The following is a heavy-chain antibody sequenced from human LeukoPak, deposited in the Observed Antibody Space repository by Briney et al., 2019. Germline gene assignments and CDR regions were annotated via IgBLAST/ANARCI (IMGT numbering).Heavy chain of an antibody. CDR1: GFTFSSSA. D-gene: IGHD1-7*01. J-gene: IGHJ4*02. Sequence: GGSLRLSCAASGFTFSSSAMSWVRQAPGKGLYWVSAISGSGTGTYYADSVKGRFTISRDNSKNTLYLQMNSLRAEDTAVYYCAKEGGTGTRLDYWGQGTLVTVSS. CDR3: AKEGGTGTRLDY. CDR2: ISGSGTGT. V-gene: IGHV3-23*01.